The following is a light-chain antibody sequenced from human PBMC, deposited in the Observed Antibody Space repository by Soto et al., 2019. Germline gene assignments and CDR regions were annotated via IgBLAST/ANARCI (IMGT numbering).Light chain of an antibody. CDR2: AAS. V-gene: IGKV1-12*01. CDR1: QDIGSW. J-gene: IGKJ5*01. CDR3: QHAYSFPIT. Sequence: DIQMTQSPSSVSASVGDRVTITCRASQDIGSWLAWYQQKPGKAPKLLIYAASSLPSGVPSRFSGGGSGTDFTLTISSLQPEDFATYYCQHAYSFPITFGQGTRLEIK.